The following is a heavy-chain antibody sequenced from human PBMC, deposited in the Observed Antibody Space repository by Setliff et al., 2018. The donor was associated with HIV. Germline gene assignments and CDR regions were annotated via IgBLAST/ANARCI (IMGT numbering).Heavy chain of an antibody. V-gene: IGHV1-18*01. CDR3: AREFSWSAFYFDS. Sequence: ASVMVSCKASGYTFTTSAISWVRQAPGQELQWMGWSHTYNGNVNYARKFRGRVTMTTDASTNTAFMELSNLRSDDTAIYYCAREFSWSAFYFDSWGQGTQVTVSS. CDR2: SHTYNGNV. CDR1: GYTFTTSA. D-gene: IGHD2-8*02. J-gene: IGHJ4*02.